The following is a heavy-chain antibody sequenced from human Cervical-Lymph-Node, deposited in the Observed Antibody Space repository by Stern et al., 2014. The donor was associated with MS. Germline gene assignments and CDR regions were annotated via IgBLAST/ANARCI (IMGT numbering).Heavy chain of an antibody. Sequence: VQLVESGAEVKKPGASLKVSCKASGYSFSDFYIHWVRQAPGQGLEWMGRINPKSGGTKYAQKFRGRVTMTSDTSSSTAPMELSRLTSDDTAIYYCTRGDLVIVSVVLGRFDPWGQGTLATVAS. CDR3: TRGDLVIVSVVLGRFDP. V-gene: IGHV1-2*06. D-gene: IGHD2/OR15-2a*01. CDR2: INPKSGGT. J-gene: IGHJ5*02. CDR1: GYSFSDFY.